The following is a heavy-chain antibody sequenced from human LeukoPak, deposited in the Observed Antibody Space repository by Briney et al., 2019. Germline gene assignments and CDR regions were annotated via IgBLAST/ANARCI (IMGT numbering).Heavy chain of an antibody. V-gene: IGHV3-11*04. D-gene: IGHD3-22*01. CDR1: GFTFSDYY. J-gene: IGHJ3*02. Sequence: GGSLRLSCAASGFTFSDYYMSWIRQAPGKGLEWVSYISSSGTTIYYADSVKGRFTISRDNAKNSLYLQMNSLRAEDTAVYYGARESRTYYYDGRGYAFDIWGQGTMVTVSS. CDR3: ARESRTYYYDGRGYAFDI. CDR2: ISSSGTTI.